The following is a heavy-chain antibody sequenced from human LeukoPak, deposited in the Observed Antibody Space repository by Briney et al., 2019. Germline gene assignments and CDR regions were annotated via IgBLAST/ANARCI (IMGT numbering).Heavy chain of an antibody. CDR2: IVVGSGNT. Sequence: ASVKVSCKASGFTFTSSAVQWVRQARGQRLEWIGWIVVGSGNTNYAQKFQERVTITRDMSTSTAYMELSSLRSEDTAVYYCAADWGQQLVYDYWGQGTLVTVSS. D-gene: IGHD6-13*01. J-gene: IGHJ4*02. V-gene: IGHV1-58*01. CDR3: AADWGQQLVYDY. CDR1: GFTFTSSA.